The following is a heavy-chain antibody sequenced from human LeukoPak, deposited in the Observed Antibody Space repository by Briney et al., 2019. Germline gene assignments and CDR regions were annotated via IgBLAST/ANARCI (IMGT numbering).Heavy chain of an antibody. J-gene: IGHJ4*02. Sequence: SETLSLTCAVSGGSISPYYWMWIRQPPGKGLEWIGYISYSGSTSFNPSLKSRVTISLDTSTSRVSLKLSSATAADTALYYCARAGSFRLTTTLWGQGTLVTVSS. D-gene: IGHD4-17*01. CDR1: GGSISPYY. CDR3: ARAGSFRLTTTL. CDR2: ISYSGST. V-gene: IGHV4-59*01.